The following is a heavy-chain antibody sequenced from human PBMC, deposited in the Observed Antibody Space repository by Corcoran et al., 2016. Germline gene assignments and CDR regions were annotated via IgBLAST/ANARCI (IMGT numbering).Heavy chain of an antibody. D-gene: IGHD3-10*01. CDR3: SRVGHHEGVNHFQH. V-gene: IGHV5-51*01. Sequence: EVKLVQSGAEVKKPGESLKISCKGSGYSFTSNWISWVRQMPGKGLEWMGIIYPGDSDTRYSPSFHGQVTISADQSISTAYLQWGSLKASDTAMYYCSRVGHHEGVNHFQHWGQGTLVTVSS. J-gene: IGHJ1*01. CDR1: GYSFTSNW. CDR2: IYPGDSDT.